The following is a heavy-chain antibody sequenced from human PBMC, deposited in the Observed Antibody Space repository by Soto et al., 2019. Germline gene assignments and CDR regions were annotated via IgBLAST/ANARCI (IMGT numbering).Heavy chain of an antibody. CDR2: IYYSGST. J-gene: IGHJ4*02. Sequence: SETLSLTCTVSGGSISSGDYYWSWIRQPPGKGLEWIGYIYYSGSTYYDPSLKSRVTISVDTSKNQFSLKLSSVTAADTAVYYCARTTTYYDILTGYPAAYFDYWGQGTLVTVSS. CDR1: GGSISSGDYY. CDR3: ARTTTYYDILTGYPAAYFDY. V-gene: IGHV4-30-4*01. D-gene: IGHD3-9*01.